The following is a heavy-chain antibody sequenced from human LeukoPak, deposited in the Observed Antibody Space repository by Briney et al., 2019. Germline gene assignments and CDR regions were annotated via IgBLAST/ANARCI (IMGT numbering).Heavy chain of an antibody. Sequence: ASVKVSCKASGYTFTGYYMHWVRQAPGQGLEWMGWINPNSGGTNYAQKFQGRVTMTRDTSISTAYMELSRLRSGDTAVYYCARGARITMIVVVRPAAFDIWGQGTMVTVSS. D-gene: IGHD3-22*01. CDR2: INPNSGGT. CDR1: GYTFTGYY. CDR3: ARGARITMIVVVRPAAFDI. V-gene: IGHV1-2*02. J-gene: IGHJ3*02.